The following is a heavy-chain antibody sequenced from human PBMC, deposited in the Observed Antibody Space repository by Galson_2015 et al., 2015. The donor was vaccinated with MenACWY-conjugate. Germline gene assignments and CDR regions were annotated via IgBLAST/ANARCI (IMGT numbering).Heavy chain of an antibody. CDR2: TYYRSKWYY. V-gene: IGHV6-1*01. CDR3: AREPDDYGSFDP. CDR1: GDSVSTNSVA. J-gene: IGHJ2*01. D-gene: IGHD4/OR15-4a*01. Sequence: CAISGDSVSTNSVAWNWIRQSPSRGLEWLGRTYYRSKWYYDYVASVRSRISINPDTSKNQVSLQLNSVTPEDTAAYYCAREPDDYGSFDPWGRGTLVTVSS.